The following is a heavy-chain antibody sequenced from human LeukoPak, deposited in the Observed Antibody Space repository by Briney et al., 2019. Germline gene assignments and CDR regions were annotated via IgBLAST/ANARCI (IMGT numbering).Heavy chain of an antibody. J-gene: IGHJ3*02. CDR3: ARPQLYDYVWGSYRSSFAFDI. D-gene: IGHD3-16*02. Sequence: ASVKVSCKTPGDTFTGHYVHWVRQAPGQGLEWMGWMKLNSGNTGYAQKFQGRVTMTRNTSISTAYMELSSLRSEDTAVYYCARPQLYDYVWGSYRSSFAFDIWGQGTMVTVSS. V-gene: IGHV1-8*02. CDR1: GDTFTGHY. CDR2: MKLNSGNT.